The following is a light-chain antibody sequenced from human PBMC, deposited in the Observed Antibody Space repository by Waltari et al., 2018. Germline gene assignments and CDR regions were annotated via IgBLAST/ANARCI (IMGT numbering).Light chain of an antibody. J-gene: IGKJ4*01. V-gene: IGKV1-5*03. CDR2: KAS. CDR3: QQYNSYSLLT. CDR1: QSISNW. Sequence: DIQMTQSPSTLSSSVGDRFTITCRASQSISNWLAWYQQQPGKAPKLLIYKASTLESGVPSRFSGSGSGTECTLTISSLQPDDFATYYCQQYNSYSLLTFGGGTKVESK.